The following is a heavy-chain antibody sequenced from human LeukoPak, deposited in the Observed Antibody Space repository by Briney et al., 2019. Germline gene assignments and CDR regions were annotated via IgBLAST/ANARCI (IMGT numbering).Heavy chain of an antibody. J-gene: IGHJ4*02. CDR1: GYTLTELS. Sequence: ASVKVSCTVSGYTLTELSMHWVRQAPGKGLEWMGGFDPEDGETIYAQKFQGRVTMTEDTSTDTAYMELSSLRSEDAAVYYCARVPRQWELPYYFDYWGQGTLVTVSS. CDR2: FDPEDGET. V-gene: IGHV1-24*01. CDR3: ARVPRQWELPYYFDY. D-gene: IGHD1-26*01.